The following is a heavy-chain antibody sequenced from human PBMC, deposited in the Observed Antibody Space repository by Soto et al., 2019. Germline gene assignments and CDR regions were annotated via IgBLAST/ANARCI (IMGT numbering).Heavy chain of an antibody. J-gene: IGHJ4*02. CDR2: ISYDGSNK. V-gene: IGHV3-30-3*01. D-gene: IGHD5-18*01. CDR1: GFTFSSYG. CDR3: ARTPIQLWAPIDY. Sequence: QVQLVESGGGVVQPGRSLRLSCAASGFTFSSYGMHWVRQAPGKGLEWVAVISYDGSNKYYADSVKGRFTISRDNSKNTLYLQMNSRRAEDTAVYYCARTPIQLWAPIDYWGQGTLVTVSS.